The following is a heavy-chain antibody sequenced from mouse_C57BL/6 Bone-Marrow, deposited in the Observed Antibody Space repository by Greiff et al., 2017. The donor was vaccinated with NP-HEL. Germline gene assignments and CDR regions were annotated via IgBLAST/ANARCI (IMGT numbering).Heavy chain of an antibody. CDR1: GFTFSDYG. D-gene: IGHD1-1*01. CDR2: ISSGSSTI. J-gene: IGHJ1*03. V-gene: IGHV5-17*01. Sequence: EVKLVESGGGLVKPGGSLKLSCAASGFTFSDYGMHWVRQAPEKGLEWVAYISSGSSTIYYADTVKGRFTISRDTAKNTLFLQMTSLRSEDTAMYYCARVFYYYGSSYHWYFDVWGTGTTVTVSS. CDR3: ARVFYYYGSSYHWYFDV.